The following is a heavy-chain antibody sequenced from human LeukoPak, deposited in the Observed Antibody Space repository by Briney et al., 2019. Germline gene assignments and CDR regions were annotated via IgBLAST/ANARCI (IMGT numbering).Heavy chain of an antibody. CDR3: ARTTYASGTQSFDY. CDR1: GFAFSSYT. CDR2: IASTNTYI. Sequence: AGGSLRLSCAASGFAFSSYTMNWVRQAPGKGLEWVSSIASTNTYIYYADSLKGRFAISRDNAKNSLYLQMNSLRAEDTAVYYCARTTYASGTQSFDYWGQGTLVTVSS. D-gene: IGHD3-10*01. J-gene: IGHJ4*02. V-gene: IGHV3-21*01.